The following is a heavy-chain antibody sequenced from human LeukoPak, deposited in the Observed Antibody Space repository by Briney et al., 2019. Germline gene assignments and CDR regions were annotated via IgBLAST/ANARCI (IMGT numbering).Heavy chain of an antibody. V-gene: IGHV4-39*01. CDR1: GGSISSSSYY. CDR2: IYYSGST. CDR3: ARSNGSGA. J-gene: IGHJ5*02. Sequence: SETLSLTCTVSGGSISSSSYYWGWISQPPGKGLEWIGSIYYSGSTYYNPSLKSRVTISVDTSKNQFSLKLSSVTAADTAVYYCARSNGSGAWGQGTLVTVSS. D-gene: IGHD3-10*01.